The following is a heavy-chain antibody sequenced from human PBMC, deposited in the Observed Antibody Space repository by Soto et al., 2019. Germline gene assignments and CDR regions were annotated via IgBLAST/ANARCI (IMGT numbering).Heavy chain of an antibody. D-gene: IGHD3-10*01. V-gene: IGHV3-43*01. CDR2: ISWDGGST. CDR1: GFTFDDYT. J-gene: IGHJ4*02. CDR3: AKDMYPGGSGRRRYYFDY. Sequence: EVQLVESGGVVVQPGGSLRLSCAASGFTFDDYTMHWVRQAPGKGLEWVSLISWDGGSTYYADSVKGRFTISRDNSKNSLYLQMNSLRTEDTALYYCAKDMYPGGSGRRRYYFDYWGQGTLVTVSS.